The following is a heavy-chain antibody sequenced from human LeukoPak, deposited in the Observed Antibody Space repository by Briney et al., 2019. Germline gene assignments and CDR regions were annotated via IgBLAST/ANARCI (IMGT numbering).Heavy chain of an antibody. V-gene: IGHV1-2*04. CDR2: INPNSGGT. Sequence: ASVKVSCKASGYTFTGYYMHWVRQAPGQGLEWMGWINPNSGGTNYAQKFQGWVTMTRDMSISTAYMELSRLRSEDTAVYYCTTREIVVEPAATSLVRGVLWRSDFWGHGTLVTVSS. CDR3: TTREIVVEPAATSLVRGVLWRSDF. J-gene: IGHJ4*01. CDR1: GYTFTGYY. D-gene: IGHD3-10*01.